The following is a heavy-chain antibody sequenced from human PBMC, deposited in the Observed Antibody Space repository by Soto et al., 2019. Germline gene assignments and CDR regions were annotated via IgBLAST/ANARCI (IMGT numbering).Heavy chain of an antibody. J-gene: IGHJ4*02. Sequence: ASVKVSCKASGYTFTSYGISWVRQAPGQGLEWMGWISAYNGNTNYAQKLQGRVTMTTDTSTSTAYMELRSLRSDDTAVYYCARAYRGGKAVAGRTQTPLYYFDYWGQGTLVTVSS. CDR1: GYTFTSYG. CDR2: ISAYNGNT. V-gene: IGHV1-18*04. D-gene: IGHD6-19*01. CDR3: ARAYRGGKAVAGRTQTPLYYFDY.